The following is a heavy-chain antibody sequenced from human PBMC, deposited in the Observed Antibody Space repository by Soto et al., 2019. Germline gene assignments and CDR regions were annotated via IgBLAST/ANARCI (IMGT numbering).Heavy chain of an antibody. CDR3: AKEETVLVNYYYYYGMDV. CDR2: ISGSGYAT. CDR1: GFTFSSYA. J-gene: IGHJ6*02. D-gene: IGHD4-17*01. Sequence: EVQLLESGGGLVQPGGSLRLSCAASGFTFSSYAMSWVRQPPGMGLEWVSVISGSGYATYYADSVKGRFTVSRDNSNNTVYLQMNSLRAEDTAVYYCAKEETVLVNYYYYYGMDVWGQGTTVTVSS. V-gene: IGHV3-23*01.